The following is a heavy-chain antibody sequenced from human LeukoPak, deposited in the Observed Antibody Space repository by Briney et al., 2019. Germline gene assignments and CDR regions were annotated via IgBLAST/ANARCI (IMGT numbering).Heavy chain of an antibody. Sequence: GGSLRLSCAASGFTFSSYEMNWVRQAPGKGLEWVSYISSSGSTIYYADSVKGRSTISRDNAKNSLYLQMNSLRAEDTAVYYCARLLLWFGELSYYGMDVWGKGTTVTVSS. CDR1: GFTFSSYE. J-gene: IGHJ6*04. CDR3: ARLLLWFGELSYYGMDV. V-gene: IGHV3-48*03. D-gene: IGHD3-10*01. CDR2: ISSSGSTI.